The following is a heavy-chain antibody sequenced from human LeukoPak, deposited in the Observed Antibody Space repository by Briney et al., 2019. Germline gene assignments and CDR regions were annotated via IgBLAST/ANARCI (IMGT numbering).Heavy chain of an antibody. D-gene: IGHD1-26*01. J-gene: IGHJ4*02. CDR3: AREGSWNYFDY. CDR1: GFTVSSNY. V-gene: IGHV3-66*02. CDR2: IYSGGST. Sequence: PGGSLRLSCAASGFTVSSNYMSWVRQAPGEGLEWVSVIYSGGSTYYADSVKGRFTISRDNSKNTLYLQMNSLRAEDTAVYYCAREGSWNYFDYWGQGTLVTVSS.